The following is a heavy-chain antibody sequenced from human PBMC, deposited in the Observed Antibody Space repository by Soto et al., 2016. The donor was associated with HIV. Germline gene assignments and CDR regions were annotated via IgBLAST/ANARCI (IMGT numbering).Heavy chain of an antibody. CDR1: GFTFSRYA. V-gene: IGHV3-66*01. J-gene: IGHJ1*01. D-gene: IGHD6-13*01. CDR2: IYSGGST. Sequence: EVELLQSGGALVQPGGSLRLSCEASGFTFSRYAMTWFRQAPGKGLEWVSVIYSGGSTYYADSVKGRFTISRDNSKNTLYLQMNSLRAEDTAVYYCARDIARSSSWRYEYFQHWGQGTLVTVSS. CDR3: ARDIARSSSWRYEYFQH.